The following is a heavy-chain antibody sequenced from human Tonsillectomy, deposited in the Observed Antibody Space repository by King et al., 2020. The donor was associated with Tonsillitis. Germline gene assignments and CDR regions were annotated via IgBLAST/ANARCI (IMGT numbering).Heavy chain of an antibody. Sequence: VQLVESGGGVVQPGGSLRLSCAASGFTFSSYGMHWVRQAPGKGLEWVAFIRYVGSNKYYADSVKGRFTISRDNSKNTLYLQMNSLRAEDTAVYYCAKDREDCSGGSCYSLYAFDIWGQGTMVTVSS. V-gene: IGHV3-30*02. J-gene: IGHJ3*02. D-gene: IGHD2-15*01. CDR1: GFTFSSYG. CDR2: IRYVGSNK. CDR3: AKDREDCSGGSCYSLYAFDI.